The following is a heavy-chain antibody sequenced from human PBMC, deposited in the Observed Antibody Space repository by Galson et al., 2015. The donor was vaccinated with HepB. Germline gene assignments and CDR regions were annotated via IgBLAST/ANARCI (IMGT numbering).Heavy chain of an antibody. J-gene: IGHJ6*02. CDR1: GFIFSSCP. CDR3: ATVGYSGGSWDSDYYGMDV. D-gene: IGHD2-15*01. Sequence: SLRLSCAASGFIFSSCPMHWVRQAPGKGLDWVALISYEGSNTYYADSVKGRFTISRDNSKNTLYLQMNSLRGEDTAVYYCATVGYSGGSWDSDYYGMDVWGQGTTVTVSS. V-gene: IGHV3-30*04. CDR2: ISYEGSNT.